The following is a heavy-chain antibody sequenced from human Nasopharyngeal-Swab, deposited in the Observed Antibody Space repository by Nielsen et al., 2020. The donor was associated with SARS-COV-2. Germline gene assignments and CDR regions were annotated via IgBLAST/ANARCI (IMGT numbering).Heavy chain of an antibody. V-gene: IGHV3-30*14. CDR3: ARGSRRAIVGATAY. CDR1: GSTSTAYT. J-gene: IGHJ4*02. Sequence: GGSLRLSCAAFGSTSTAYTMHWVRQPPGQGLEWVAIMSYNGSNRYYADSVTGRFPFSRDNSKNTLYLQMTSLRAEDTAVYYCARGSRRAIVGATAYWGQGTLVTVSS. CDR2: MSYNGSNR. D-gene: IGHD1-26*01.